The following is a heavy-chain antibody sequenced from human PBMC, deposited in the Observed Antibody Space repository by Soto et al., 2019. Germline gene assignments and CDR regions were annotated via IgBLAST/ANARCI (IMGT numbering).Heavy chain of an antibody. D-gene: IGHD3-3*01. CDR3: ARDGRDYYDFWSGYYTEVYGMDV. V-gene: IGHV1-2*04. CDR1: GYTFTGYY. J-gene: IGHJ6*02. Sequence: GASVKVSCKASGYTFTGYYMHWVRQAPGQGIEWMGWINPNSGGTNYAQKFQGWVTMTRDTSISTAYMELSRLRSDDTAVYYCARDGRDYYDFWSGYYTEVYGMDVWGQGTTVTVSS. CDR2: INPNSGGT.